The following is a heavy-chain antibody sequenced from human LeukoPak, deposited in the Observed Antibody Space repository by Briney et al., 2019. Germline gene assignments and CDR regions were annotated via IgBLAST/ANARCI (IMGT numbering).Heavy chain of an antibody. D-gene: IGHD2-2*03. CDR1: GFTFSSYA. J-gene: IGHJ4*02. V-gene: IGHV3-30*04. CDR3: AKASGYCSSTSCHTPFDY. Sequence: GGSLRLSCADPGFTFSSYAMHCVRQAPGKGLEWVAVISYDGSNKYYADSVKGRLTISRDNSKNTLYLQMNSLRAEDTAVYYCAKASGYCSSTSCHTPFDYWGQGTLVTVSS. CDR2: ISYDGSNK.